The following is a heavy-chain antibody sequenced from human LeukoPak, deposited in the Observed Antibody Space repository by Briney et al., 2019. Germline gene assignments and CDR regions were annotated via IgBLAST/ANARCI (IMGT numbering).Heavy chain of an antibody. V-gene: IGHV3-48*03. Sequence: GGSLRLSCAASGFTFSSYEMNWVRQAPGKGLEWVSYISSSGSTIYYADSVKGRFTISRDDAKNSLYLQMNSLRAEDTAVYYCARVYGDYEAHWYFDLWGRGTLVTVSS. CDR2: ISSSGSTI. D-gene: IGHD4-17*01. CDR1: GFTFSSYE. J-gene: IGHJ2*01. CDR3: ARVYGDYEAHWYFDL.